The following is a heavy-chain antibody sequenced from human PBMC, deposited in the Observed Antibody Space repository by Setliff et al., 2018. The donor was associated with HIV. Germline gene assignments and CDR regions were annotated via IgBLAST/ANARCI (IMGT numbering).Heavy chain of an antibody. J-gene: IGHJ3*02. Sequence: GESLKISCAASGFSFTTYVMHWVRQAPGKGLAWVAVISHDGSYKYYGDAVKGRFTIYRDTSKNAVYLEMNSLRPEDTAVYYCAKGLLAIVGTTLPRDAFNIWGQGTMVTVSS. CDR3: AKGLLAIVGTTLPRDAFNI. CDR1: GFSFTTYV. V-gene: IGHV3-30*18. CDR2: ISHDGSYK. D-gene: IGHD1-26*01.